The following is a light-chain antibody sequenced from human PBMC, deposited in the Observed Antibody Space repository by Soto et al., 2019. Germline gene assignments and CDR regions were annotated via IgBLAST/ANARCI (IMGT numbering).Light chain of an antibody. CDR3: SSYTSTSTLYV. CDR1: TSDVGGFNY. Sequence: QSALAQPASVSGSPGQSITISCTGTTSDVGGFNYVSWYQQHPSKAPKLMIYEVSSRPSGVSNRFSGSKSGNTASLTISGLQAEDEADYYCSSYTSTSTLYVFGTGTKVTVL. V-gene: IGLV2-14*01. CDR2: EVS. J-gene: IGLJ1*01.